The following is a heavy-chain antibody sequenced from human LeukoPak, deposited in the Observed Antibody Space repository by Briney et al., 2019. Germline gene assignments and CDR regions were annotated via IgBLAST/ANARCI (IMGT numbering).Heavy chain of an antibody. J-gene: IGHJ4*02. V-gene: IGHV3-30*03. CDR2: ISYDGSNK. D-gene: IGHD3-16*02. CDR3: ARARSDYVCGSYPLR. Sequence: PGRSLRLSCAASGFMFTNYGMHWVRQAPGKGLEWVAVISYDGSNKYYADSVKGRFTISRDNSKNTLYLQMNSLRAEDTAVYYCARARSDYVCGSYPLRWGQGTLVTVSS. CDR1: GFMFTNYG.